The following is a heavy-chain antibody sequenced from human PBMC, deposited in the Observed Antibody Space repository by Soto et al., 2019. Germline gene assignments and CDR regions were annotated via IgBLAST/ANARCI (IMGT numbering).Heavy chain of an antibody. CDR1: GYTFTSSG. CDR3: ARKLGATDGGLLGY. D-gene: IGHD1-26*01. V-gene: IGHV1-18*01. CDR2: ISAYNGNT. Sequence: VKLVQSGAEVKKPGASVKVSCKASGYTFTSSGTSWVRQAPGQGLERMGWISAYNGNTNYAQKLQGRVTMPTDTSTRTAYMGLRSLRSEDTAVHYCARKLGATDGGLLGYGGQGTLVTFSS. J-gene: IGHJ4*02.